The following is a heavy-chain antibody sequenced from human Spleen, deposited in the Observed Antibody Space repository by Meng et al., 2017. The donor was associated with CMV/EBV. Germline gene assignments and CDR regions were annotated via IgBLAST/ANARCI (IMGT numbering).Heavy chain of an antibody. Sequence: GGSLRLSCAASGFTVSSNYMSWVRQAPGKGLEWVSVIYSGGSTYHADSVKGRFTISRDNPKNTLYLQMNSLRAEDTAVYYCARDCGGDCHYYYYGMDVWGQGTTVTVSS. CDR3: ARDCGGDCHYYYYGMDV. CDR2: IYSGGST. CDR1: GFTVSSNY. V-gene: IGHV3-66*02. D-gene: IGHD2-21*01. J-gene: IGHJ6*02.